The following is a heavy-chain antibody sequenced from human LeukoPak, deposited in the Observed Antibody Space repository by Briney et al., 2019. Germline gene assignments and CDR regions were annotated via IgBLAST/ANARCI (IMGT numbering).Heavy chain of an antibody. Sequence: SETLSLTCDVSGVSFRPYYWSWIRQSPEKGLEWIGEVNHSGYTNYNPSLKGRVTISVDTSKNQFSLKLSSVTAADTAVYYCATQLYGSDYWGQGTRVTVSS. CDR1: GVSFRPYY. CDR3: ATQLYGSDY. CDR2: VNHSGYT. V-gene: IGHV4-34*01. D-gene: IGHD1-1*01. J-gene: IGHJ4*02.